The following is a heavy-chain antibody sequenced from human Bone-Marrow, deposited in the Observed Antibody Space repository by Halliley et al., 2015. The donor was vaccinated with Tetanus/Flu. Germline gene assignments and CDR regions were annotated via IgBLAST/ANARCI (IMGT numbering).Heavy chain of an antibody. V-gene: IGHV4-59*01. CDR1: GGSMSGYY. D-gene: IGHD5-12*01. CDR2: ISYSGST. CDR3: MTGAGWLPDY. J-gene: IGHJ4*02. Sequence: TLSLTCTVSGGSMSGYYLNWIRQPPGKGLEWLGLISYSGSTNYNPSLKSRVTISVDTSNNQFSLKLSSVTAADTALYYCMTGAGWLPDYWGQGTLVTVSS.